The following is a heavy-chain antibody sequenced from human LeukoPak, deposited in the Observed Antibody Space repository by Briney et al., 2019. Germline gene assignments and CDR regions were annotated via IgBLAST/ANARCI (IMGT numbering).Heavy chain of an antibody. Sequence: GGSLRLSCAASGFTFDDYAMHWVRQAPGKGLEWVSGISWNSGSIGYADSVKGRFTISRDNAKNSLYLQMNSLRAEDTALYYCAKADRYSSSWPNFDYWGQGTLVTVSS. CDR3: AKADRYSSSWPNFDY. CDR1: GFTFDDYA. CDR2: ISWNSGSI. V-gene: IGHV3-9*01. J-gene: IGHJ4*02. D-gene: IGHD6-13*01.